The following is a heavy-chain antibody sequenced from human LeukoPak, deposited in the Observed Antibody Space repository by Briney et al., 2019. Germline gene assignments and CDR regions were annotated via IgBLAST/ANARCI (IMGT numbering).Heavy chain of an antibody. CDR1: GGSISSSSYY. J-gene: IGHJ4*02. CDR2: IYYSGST. V-gene: IGHV4-39*01. CDR3: ARHWVVVIAFDY. Sequence: SETLSLTCTVSGGSISSSSYYWGWIRQPPGKGLEWIGSIYYSGSTYYNPSLKSRVTISVDTSKNQFSLKLSSVTAADTAVYYCARHWVVVIAFDYWGQGTLVTVSS. D-gene: IGHD3-22*01.